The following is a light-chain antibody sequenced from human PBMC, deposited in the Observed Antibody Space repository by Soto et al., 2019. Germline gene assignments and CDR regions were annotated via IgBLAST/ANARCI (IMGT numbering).Light chain of an antibody. V-gene: IGKV3-11*01. CDR2: DAS. CDR1: QSVSSY. Sequence: IVLTQSPATLSLYPGERATLSCRASQSVSSYLAWYQQNPGQAPRLLIYDASNRATGIPARFSGSGSGTDFTLTISSLEPEDFAVYYCQQRSNWPPYTFGQGTKLEIK. CDR3: QQRSNWPPYT. J-gene: IGKJ2*01.